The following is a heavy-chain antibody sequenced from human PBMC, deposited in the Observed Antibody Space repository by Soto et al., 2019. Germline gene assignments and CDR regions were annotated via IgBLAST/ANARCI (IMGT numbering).Heavy chain of an antibody. J-gene: IGHJ4*02. CDR2: ISAYNGNT. D-gene: IGHD6-19*01. Sequence: ASVKVSCKASGYTFTSYGISWVRQAPGQGLEWMGWISAYNGNTNYAQKLQGRVTMTTDTSTSTAYMELRSLRSDDTAVYYCARDRAVALKKTEFDYWGQGTMVTVYS. CDR1: GYTFTSYG. CDR3: ARDRAVALKKTEFDY. V-gene: IGHV1-18*04.